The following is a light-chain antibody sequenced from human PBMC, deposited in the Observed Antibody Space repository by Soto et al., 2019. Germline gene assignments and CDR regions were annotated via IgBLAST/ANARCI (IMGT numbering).Light chain of an antibody. J-gene: IGLJ2*01. CDR2: EVT. CDR1: SSDVGAYSY. CDR3: TSYAGSNILL. V-gene: IGLV2-8*01. Sequence: QSALTQPPSASGSPGQSVTISCTGTSSDVGAYSYVSWYQQHPGKAPKLMIYEVTKRPSGVSDRFSGSKSGNTASLTVSGLHTEDEGDYYCTSYAGSNILLFGGGTKLTVL.